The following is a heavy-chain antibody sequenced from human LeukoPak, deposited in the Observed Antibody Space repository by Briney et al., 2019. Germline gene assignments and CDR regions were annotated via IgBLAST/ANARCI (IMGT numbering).Heavy chain of an antibody. CDR2: MNPASGNT. J-gene: IGHJ4*02. CDR3: ARTTSSSWYLWYFDY. CDR1: GYTFTIYD. D-gene: IGHD6-13*01. Sequence: ASVKVSCKASGYTFTIYDINWVRQATGQGLEWMGWMNPASGNTGYAQNFQGRVTMTTDTSTSTAYMELRSLRSDDTAVYYCARTTSSSWYLWYFDYWGQGTLVTVSS. V-gene: IGHV1-8*02.